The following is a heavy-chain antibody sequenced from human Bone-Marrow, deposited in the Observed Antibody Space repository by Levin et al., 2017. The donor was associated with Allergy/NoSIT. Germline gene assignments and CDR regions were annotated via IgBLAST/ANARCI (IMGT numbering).Heavy chain of an antibody. Sequence: KISCKASGHTVSSNAISWVRQAPGQGLEWVGGIIPLIGTTKYAQRFQGRVTITADESATTVYMDLSSLRSEDTAVYYCASHPGDYYGMDVWGQGTTITVSS. J-gene: IGHJ6*02. CDR3: ASHPGDYYGMDV. D-gene: IGHD3-10*01. CDR2: IIPLIGTT. V-gene: IGHV1-69*01. CDR1: GHTVSSNA.